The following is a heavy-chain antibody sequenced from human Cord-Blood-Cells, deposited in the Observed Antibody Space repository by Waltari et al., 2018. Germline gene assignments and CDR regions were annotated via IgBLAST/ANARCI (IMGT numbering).Heavy chain of an antibody. CDR1: GYTLTEIS. Sequence: QVQLVQPGAEVKKPGASVKVSCKVSGYTLTEISLPLVRQAPGKGVEWMGGFDPEDGETIYAQKFQGRVTMTEDTSTDTAYMELSSLRSEDTAVYYCASLAYNWNDYWGQGTLVTVSS. V-gene: IGHV1-24*01. CDR2: FDPEDGET. D-gene: IGHD1-20*01. CDR3: ASLAYNWNDY. J-gene: IGHJ4*02.